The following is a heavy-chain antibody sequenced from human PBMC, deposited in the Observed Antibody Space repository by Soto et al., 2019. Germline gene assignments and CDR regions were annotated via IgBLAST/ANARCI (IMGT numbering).Heavy chain of an antibody. CDR1: GFTFSSHW. CDR3: ARESDQQLVS. D-gene: IGHD6-13*01. Sequence: GGSLRLSCAASGFTFSSHWMHWVRQAPGKGLVWVSRINGDESTTRYADSVKGRFTISRDNAKNTLYLQMNSLRAEDTAVYYCARESDQQLVSWGQGILVTVSS. V-gene: IGHV3-74*01. CDR2: INGDESTT. J-gene: IGHJ5*02.